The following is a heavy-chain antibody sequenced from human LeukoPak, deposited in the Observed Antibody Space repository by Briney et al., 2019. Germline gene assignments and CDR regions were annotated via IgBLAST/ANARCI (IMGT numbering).Heavy chain of an antibody. V-gene: IGHV3-43D*04. J-gene: IGHJ6*03. Sequence: GGSLRLSXAASGFTFDDYAMHWVRQAPGKGLEWVSLISWDGGSTYYADSVKGRFTISRDNSKNSLYLQMNSLRAEDTALYYCAKSAGAFPYYYYMDVWGKGTTVTVSS. CDR2: ISWDGGST. CDR1: GFTFDDYA. CDR3: AKSAGAFPYYYYMDV. D-gene: IGHD2/OR15-2a*01.